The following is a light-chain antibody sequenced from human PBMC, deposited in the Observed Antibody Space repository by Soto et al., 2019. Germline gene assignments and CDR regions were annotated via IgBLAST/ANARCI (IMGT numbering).Light chain of an antibody. CDR1: SSDVGGYNY. CDR3: SSYSISTAYL. V-gene: IGLV2-14*01. Sequence: QSALTQPRSVSGSPGQSVTISCTGTSSDVGGYNYVSWYQHHPGKAPKLMVFEVSNRPSGVSYRFSGSKSGNTASLTISGLQAEDEADYFCSSYSISTAYLFGTGTKSPS. CDR2: EVS. J-gene: IGLJ1*01.